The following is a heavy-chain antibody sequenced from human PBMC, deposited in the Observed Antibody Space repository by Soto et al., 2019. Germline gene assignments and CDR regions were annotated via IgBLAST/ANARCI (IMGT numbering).Heavy chain of an antibody. D-gene: IGHD3-9*01. CDR3: ARGPNYDILTGYYDY. Sequence: SETLSLTCAVYGGSFSGYYWSWIRQPPGKGLEWIGEINHSGSTNYNPSLKIRVTISVDTSKNQFSLTLSSVTASDTAVYYCARGPNYDILTGYYDYWGQGTLVTVSS. J-gene: IGHJ4*02. CDR1: GGSFSGYY. CDR2: INHSGST. V-gene: IGHV4-34*01.